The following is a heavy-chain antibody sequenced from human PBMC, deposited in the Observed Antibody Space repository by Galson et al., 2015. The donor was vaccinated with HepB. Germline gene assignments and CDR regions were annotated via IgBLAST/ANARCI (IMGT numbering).Heavy chain of an antibody. D-gene: IGHD4-17*01. CDR1: GYTFTDFG. Sequence: SVKVSCKASGYTFTDFGISWVRQAPGQGPEWMWCISAYNGNATYAQNLQGRITMTTDTSTSTAYMKLRSLRSEDTAVYYCARQPDDYGDYVYAMDVWGQGTTVTVSS. V-gene: IGHV1-18*04. CDR2: ISAYNGNA. CDR3: ARQPDDYGDYVYAMDV. J-gene: IGHJ6*02.